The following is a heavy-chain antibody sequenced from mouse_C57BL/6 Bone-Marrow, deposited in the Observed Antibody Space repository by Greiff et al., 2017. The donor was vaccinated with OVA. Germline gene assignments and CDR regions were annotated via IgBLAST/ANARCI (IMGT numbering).Heavy chain of an antibody. CDR3: ARLGMGYDYDGAWFAY. CDR1: GYTFTSYW. D-gene: IGHD2-4*01. J-gene: IGHJ3*01. Sequence: QVQLQQPGAELVKPGASVKMSCKASGYTFTSYWITWVKQRPGQGLEWIGDIYPGSGSTNYNEKFKSKATLTVDTSSSTAYMQLSSLKSEDSAVYYWARLGMGYDYDGAWFAYWGQGTLVTVSA. CDR2: IYPGSGST. V-gene: IGHV1-55*01.